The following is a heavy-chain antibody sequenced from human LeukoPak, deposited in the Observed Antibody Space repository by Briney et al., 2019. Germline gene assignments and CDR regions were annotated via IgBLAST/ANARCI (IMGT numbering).Heavy chain of an antibody. CDR2: ISPYNGNT. J-gene: IGHJ4*02. CDR3: AREYCSSTRCYSGDY. Sequence: ASVKVSCKASGYTFTSLGISWVRQAPGQGLEWMGWISPYNGNTNYAQNLQGRVTMTTDTSTSTAYMELRSLRSDDTAVYYCAREYCSSTRCYSGDYWGQGTLVTVSS. V-gene: IGHV1-18*01. D-gene: IGHD2-2*02. CDR1: GYTFTSLG.